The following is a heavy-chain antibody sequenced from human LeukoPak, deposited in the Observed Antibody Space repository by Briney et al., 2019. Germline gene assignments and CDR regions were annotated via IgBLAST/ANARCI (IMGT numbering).Heavy chain of an antibody. CDR3: ARGPMRYYYDSSGWPFDY. V-gene: IGHV4-39*01. D-gene: IGHD3-22*01. Sequence: SETLSLTCTVSGGSISSSSYYWGWIRQPPGKGLEWIGSIYYSGSTYYNPSLKSRVTISVDTSKNQFSLKLSSVTAADTAVYYCARGPMRYYYDSSGWPFDYWGQGTLVTVSS. CDR1: GGSISSSSYY. J-gene: IGHJ4*02. CDR2: IYYSGST.